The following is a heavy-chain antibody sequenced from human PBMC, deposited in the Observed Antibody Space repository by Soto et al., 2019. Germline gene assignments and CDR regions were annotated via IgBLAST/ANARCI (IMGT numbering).Heavy chain of an antibody. D-gene: IGHD5-18*01. CDR1: GGSISSSSYY. CDR2: IYYSGST. CDR3: ARQASTKYSYGIYNWFDP. Sequence: PSETLSLTCTVSGGSISSSSYYWGWIRQPPGKGLEWIGSIYYSGSTYYNPSLKSRVTISVDTSKNQFSLKLSSVTAADTAVYYCARQASTKYSYGIYNWFDPWGQGTLVTVSS. V-gene: IGHV4-39*01. J-gene: IGHJ5*02.